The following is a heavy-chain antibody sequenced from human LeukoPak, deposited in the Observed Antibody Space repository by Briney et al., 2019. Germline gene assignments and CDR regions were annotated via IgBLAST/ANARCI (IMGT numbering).Heavy chain of an antibody. CDR1: GVSISGSYYY. CDR3: ARVGSSSWYDVGYFDY. CDR2: IYTSGST. V-gene: IGHV4-61*02. Sequence: SETLSLTCAVSGVSISGSYYYWGWIRQPAGKGLEWIGRIYTSGSTNYNPSLKSRVTMSVDTSKNQFSLKLSSVTAADTAVYYCARVGSSSWYDVGYFDYWGQGTLVTVSS. D-gene: IGHD6-13*01. J-gene: IGHJ4*02.